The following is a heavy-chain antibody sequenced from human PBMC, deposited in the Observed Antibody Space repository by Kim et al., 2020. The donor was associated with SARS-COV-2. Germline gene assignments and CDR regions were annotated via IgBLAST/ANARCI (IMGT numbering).Heavy chain of an antibody. CDR3: ARDILTPRAFDI. D-gene: IGHD3-9*01. J-gene: IGHJ3*02. Sequence: YYNPSLKSRVTISVDTSKNQFSLKLSSVTAADTAVYYCARDILTPRAFDIWGQGTMVTVSS. V-gene: IGHV4-31*02.